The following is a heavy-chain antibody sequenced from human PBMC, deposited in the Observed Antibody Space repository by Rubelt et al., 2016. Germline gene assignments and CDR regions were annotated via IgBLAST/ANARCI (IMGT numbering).Heavy chain of an antibody. CDR2: INHSGST. D-gene: IGHD2-2*01. J-gene: IGHJ4*02. CDR3: ARGPAYGGFDY. V-gene: IGHV4-34*01. Sequence: QVQLQQWGAGLLKPSETLSLTCAVYGGSFSGYYWSWIRQPPGKGLEWIGEINHSGSTNYNPSLKSRVTISVDTSKNQFSLKLSSVTAADTAVYYCARGPAYGGFDYWGQGTLVTVSS. CDR1: GGSFSGYY.